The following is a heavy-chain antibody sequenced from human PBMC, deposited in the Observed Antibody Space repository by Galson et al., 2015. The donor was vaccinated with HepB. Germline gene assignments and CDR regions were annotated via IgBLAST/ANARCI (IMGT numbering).Heavy chain of an antibody. CDR3: ARVRNLIVVVIPYFDY. CDR1: GFTFSSYW. Sequence: SLRLSCAASGFTFSSYWMSWVCQAPGKGLEWVANIKQDGSEKYYVDSVKGRFTISRDNAKNSLYLQMNSLRAEDTAVYYCARVRNLIVVVIPYFDYWGQGTLVTVSS. J-gene: IGHJ4*02. CDR2: IKQDGSEK. V-gene: IGHV3-7*01. D-gene: IGHD3-22*01.